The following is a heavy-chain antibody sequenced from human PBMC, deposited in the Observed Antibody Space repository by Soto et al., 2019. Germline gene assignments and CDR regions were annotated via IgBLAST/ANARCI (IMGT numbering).Heavy chain of an antibody. CDR3: AKASDYDDILTGLH. Sequence: EVQLLESGGGLVQPGGSLRISCAASGFTFSSYAVSWVRQAPGKGLECLSTISGSGGSAYYADSVKGRFTITRDNSKNTLHLQMNSLRAEDTAVYYCAKASDYDDILTGLHWGQGTLVTVSA. J-gene: IGHJ4*02. CDR1: GFTFSSYA. CDR2: ISGSGGSA. V-gene: IGHV3-23*01. D-gene: IGHD3-9*01.